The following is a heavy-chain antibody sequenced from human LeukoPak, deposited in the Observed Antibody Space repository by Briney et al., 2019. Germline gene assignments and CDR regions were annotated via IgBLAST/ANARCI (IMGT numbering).Heavy chain of an antibody. J-gene: IGHJ4*02. Sequence: SVKVSCKASGGTFSSYAISWLRQAPGQGLEWMGRIIPILGIANYAQKFQGRVTITADKSTSTAYMELSSLRSEDTAVYYCARDWSSTSCCHDYWGQGTLVTVSS. V-gene: IGHV1-69*04. CDR1: GGTFSSYA. CDR2: IIPILGIA. CDR3: ARDWSSTSCCHDY. D-gene: IGHD2-2*01.